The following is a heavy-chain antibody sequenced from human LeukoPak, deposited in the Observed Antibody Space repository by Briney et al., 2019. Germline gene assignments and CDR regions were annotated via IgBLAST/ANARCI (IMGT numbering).Heavy chain of an antibody. CDR2: IYHSGST. CDR1: GGSISSGGYS. CDR3: ARGADYYGPYFDY. Sequence: SETLSLTCAVSGGSISSGGYSWSWIRQPPGKGLEWIGYIYHSGSTYYNPSLKSRVTISVDRSKNQFSLKLSSVTAADTAVYYCARGADYYGPYFDYWGQGTLVTVSS. J-gene: IGHJ4*02. D-gene: IGHD3-10*01. V-gene: IGHV4-30-2*01.